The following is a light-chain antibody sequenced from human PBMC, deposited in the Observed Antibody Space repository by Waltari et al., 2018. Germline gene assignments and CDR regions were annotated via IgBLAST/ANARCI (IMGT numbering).Light chain of an antibody. V-gene: IGLV2-8*01. CDR1: SSDVGGYNS. Sequence: QSALTQPPSASGSPGQSVTISCTGTSSDVGGYNSVSWYQQHPGKAPKLMTYEVTKRPSGVPDRFSGSKSGNTASLTVSGLQAEDEAGYYCSSYAGSNKYVLFGGGTKLTVL. CDR2: EVT. J-gene: IGLJ2*01. CDR3: SSYAGSNKYVL.